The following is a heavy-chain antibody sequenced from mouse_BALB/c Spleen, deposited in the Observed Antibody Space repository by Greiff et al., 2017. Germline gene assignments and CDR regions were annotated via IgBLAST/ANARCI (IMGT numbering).Heavy chain of an antibody. CDR2: INPGSGGT. Sequence: VQLQQSGAELVRPGTSVKVSCKASGYAFTNYLIEWVKQRPGQGLEWIGVINPGSGGTNYNEKFKGKATLTADKSSSTAYMQLSSLTSDDSAVYFCARDYDYDGVAYWGQGTLVTVSA. J-gene: IGHJ3*01. D-gene: IGHD2-4*01. CDR1: GYAFTNYL. CDR3: ARDYDYDGVAY. V-gene: IGHV1-54*01.